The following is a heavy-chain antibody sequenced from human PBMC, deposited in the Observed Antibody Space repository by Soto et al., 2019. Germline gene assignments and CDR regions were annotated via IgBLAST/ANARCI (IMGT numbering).Heavy chain of an antibody. D-gene: IGHD3-3*01. J-gene: IGHJ6*02. CDR3: ARALVRFLEWVPDSYYYTMDV. Sequence: KGSWQTSGHAFGAYYVRWVIQATGQGLEWMGWINPKSGATKYAQRFQGRVTMTRDTSITTAYMELSGLRSDDTAVYYCARALVRFLEWVPDSYYYTMDVWGQGTTVTVSS. V-gene: IGHV1-2*02. CDR2: INPKSGAT. CDR1: GHAFGAYY.